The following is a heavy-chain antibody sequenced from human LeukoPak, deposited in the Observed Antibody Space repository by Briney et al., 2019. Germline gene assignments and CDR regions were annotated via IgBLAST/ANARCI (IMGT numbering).Heavy chain of an antibody. Sequence: GGSLRLSCAASGFTFSSYSMNWVRQAPGKGLEWVSYISSSSSTIYYADSVKGRFTISRDNAKNSLYLQMNSLRAEDTAVYYCARLGYGGNLDYYYMDVWGKGTTVTVSS. V-gene: IGHV3-48*01. CDR2: ISSSSSTI. CDR3: ARLGYGGNLDYYYMDV. D-gene: IGHD4-23*01. J-gene: IGHJ6*03. CDR1: GFTFSSYS.